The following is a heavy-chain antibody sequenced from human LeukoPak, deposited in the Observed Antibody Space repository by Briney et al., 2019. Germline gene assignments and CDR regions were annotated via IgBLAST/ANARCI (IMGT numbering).Heavy chain of an antibody. CDR3: ARVYGSGSYYIPDNWFDP. D-gene: IGHD3-10*01. V-gene: IGHV4-31*03. CDR1: GGSISSGGYY. CDR2: IYYSGST. Sequence: SQTLSLTCTVSGGSISSGGYYWSWVRQHPGTGLEWIGYIYYSGSTYYNPSLKSRVTISVDTSKNQFSLKLSSVTAADTAVYYCARVYGSGSYYIPDNWFDPWGQGTLVTVSS. J-gene: IGHJ5*02.